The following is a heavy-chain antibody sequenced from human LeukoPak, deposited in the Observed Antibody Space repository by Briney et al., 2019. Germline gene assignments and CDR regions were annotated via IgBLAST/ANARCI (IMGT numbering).Heavy chain of an antibody. J-gene: IGHJ4*02. D-gene: IGHD2-15*01. V-gene: IGHV4-59*11. CDR2: IYYSGST. CDR1: GGSISSHY. Sequence: SETLSLTCTVSGGSISSHYWSWIRQPPGKGLEWIGYIYYSGSTNYNPSLKSRVTISVDTSKNQFSLKLSSVTAADTAVYYCARDHCSGGSCYSGFDYWGQGILVTVSS. CDR3: ARDHCSGGSCYSGFDY.